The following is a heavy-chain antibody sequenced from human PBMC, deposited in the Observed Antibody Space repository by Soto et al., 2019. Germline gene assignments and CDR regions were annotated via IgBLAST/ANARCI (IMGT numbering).Heavy chain of an antibody. CDR2: IYTTGSA. V-gene: IGHV4-4*07. CDR3: ARDDYYDSNNWFDP. J-gene: IGHJ5*02. D-gene: IGHD3-9*01. Sequence: QVQLQESGPGLVKPSETLSLTCAVSGVSIKTYYWSWIRKPAGKVLEWIGRIYTTGSANHNPSLKSRVTMSVDTSKNQVSLKLTSVTAADAGVFYCARDDYYDSNNWFDPWGQGILVTVSS. CDR1: GVSIKTYY.